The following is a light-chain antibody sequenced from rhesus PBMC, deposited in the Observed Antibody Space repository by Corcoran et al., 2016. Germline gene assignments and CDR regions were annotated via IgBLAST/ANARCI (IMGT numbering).Light chain of an antibody. CDR1: QGISSW. J-gene: IGKJ3*01. CDR3: QQGYNTPFT. Sequence: DIQMTQSPSSLSASVGDKVTITCRASQGISSWLAWYQQKPGKAPKLLIYAASSLQSGVPSRFSGSGSGTDYTLPIRSLQPEDFATYYCQQGYNTPFTFGPGTKLDIK. CDR2: AAS. V-gene: IGKV1-18*01.